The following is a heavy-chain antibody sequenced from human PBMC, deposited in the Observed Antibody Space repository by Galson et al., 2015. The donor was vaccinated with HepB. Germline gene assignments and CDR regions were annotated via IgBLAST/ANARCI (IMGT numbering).Heavy chain of an antibody. CDR2: INTNTGNP. D-gene: IGHD2/OR15-2a*01. Sequence: SVKVSCKASGYTFTNYAINWVRQAPGQGLEWMGWINTNTGNPTYAQGFTGRFVFSVDTSVSTAYLRISSLKAEDTAVYYCARDLKVSLDPWGQGTLVTVSS. CDR3: ARDLKVSLDP. J-gene: IGHJ5*02. V-gene: IGHV7-4-1*02. CDR1: GYTFTNYA.